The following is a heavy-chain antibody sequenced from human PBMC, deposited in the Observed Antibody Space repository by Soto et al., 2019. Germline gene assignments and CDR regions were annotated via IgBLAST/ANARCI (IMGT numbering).Heavy chain of an antibody. CDR1: GFTFGDYA. CDR3: TEGCSGGSCSDYYYGMDV. J-gene: IGHJ6*02. Sequence: GSLRLSCTASGFTFGDYAMSWFRQAPGKGLEWVGFIRSKAYGGTTEYAASVKGRFTISRDDSKSIAYLQMNGLKTEDTAVYYCTEGCSGGSCSDYYYGMDVWGQGTTVTVSS. D-gene: IGHD2-15*01. V-gene: IGHV3-49*03. CDR2: IRSKAYGGTT.